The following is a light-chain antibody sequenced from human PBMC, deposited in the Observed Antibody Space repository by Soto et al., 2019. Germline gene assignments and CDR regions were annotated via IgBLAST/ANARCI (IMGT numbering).Light chain of an antibody. V-gene: IGLV2-11*01. J-gene: IGLJ1*01. CDR3: CSYVTTPEI. CDR2: GVN. Sequence: HSVLTQPRSVSGSPGQSLTISCTGTNSDVDDYRYVSWYQQFPGKAPKLVIYGVNQRPSGVPNRFSASNSDNTASLTISGLQAEDEADYYCCSYVTTPEIFGTGTKLTVL. CDR1: NSDVDDYRY.